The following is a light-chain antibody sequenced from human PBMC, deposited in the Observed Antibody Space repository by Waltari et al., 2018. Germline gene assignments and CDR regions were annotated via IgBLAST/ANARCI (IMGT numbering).Light chain of an antibody. V-gene: IGKV3-15*01. CDR2: GAS. CDR3: QQYNNWPPWT. Sequence: EIVMTQSPATLSVSPGERATLSCRASQSVSSNLAWYQQQPGQAPRLLIYGASTRATGIPARFIGSGSGTEFTLTISSMQSEDFAVYYCQQYNNWPPWTFGQGTKVEIK. CDR1: QSVSSN. J-gene: IGKJ1*01.